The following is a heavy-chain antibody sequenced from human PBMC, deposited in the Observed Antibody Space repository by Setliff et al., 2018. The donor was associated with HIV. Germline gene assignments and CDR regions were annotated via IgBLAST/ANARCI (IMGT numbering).Heavy chain of an antibody. CDR2: IYHSGTT. J-gene: IGHJ4*02. CDR3: AIRGSSGWYVGGYFDY. CDR1: DYSISSRYY. D-gene: IGHD6-19*01. Sequence: SETLSLTCTVSDYSISSRYYWGWIRQPPGKGLEWIGTIYHSGTTYYNPSLKSRVTISLDTSKTQFSLTLSSVTAADTAVYYCAIRGSSGWYVGGYFDYWGQGTLVTVSS. V-gene: IGHV4-38-2*02.